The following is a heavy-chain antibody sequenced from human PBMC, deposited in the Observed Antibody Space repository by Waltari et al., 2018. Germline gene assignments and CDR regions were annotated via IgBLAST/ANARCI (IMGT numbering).Heavy chain of an antibody. D-gene: IGHD2-21*01. CDR1: GFTFSAYW. CDR3: ARDTPGDGIDY. V-gene: IGHV3-74*01. CDR2: VNSAGTGS. J-gene: IGHJ4*02. Sequence: EVQLVESGGGLVQPGGSLRLSCAASGFTFSAYWMHWVRQVPGKGLLWVSQVNSAGTGSSYADSVKGRFTISRDNARNILYLQMNSLTVEDTAVYYCARDTPGDGIDYWGQGTLVTVSP.